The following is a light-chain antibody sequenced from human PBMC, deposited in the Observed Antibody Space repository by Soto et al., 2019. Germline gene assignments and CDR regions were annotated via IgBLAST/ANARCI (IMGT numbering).Light chain of an antibody. J-gene: IGLJ2*01. CDR2: GNS. CDR3: QSYDSSLSGSV. CDR1: SSNIGAGYD. V-gene: IGLV1-40*01. Sequence: QSVLTQPPSVSGAPGQRVTISCTGSSSNIGAGYDVHWYQQLPGTAPKLLIYGNSNRPSGDPDRFSGSKSGTSASLAITGLQAEDEAEYYCQSYDSSLSGSVFGGGTKLTVL.